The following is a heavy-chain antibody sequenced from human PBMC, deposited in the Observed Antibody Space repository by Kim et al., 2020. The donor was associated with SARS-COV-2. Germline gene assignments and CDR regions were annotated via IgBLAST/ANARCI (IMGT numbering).Heavy chain of an antibody. CDR3: AREYSSGPSGH. CDR2: KT. V-gene: IGHV1-8*01. D-gene: IGHD6-19*01. Sequence: KTGNAQKFQGRITMTRHTSISTAYMELNSLRSEDTAVYYCAREYSSGPSGHWGQGTLVTVSS. J-gene: IGHJ4*02.